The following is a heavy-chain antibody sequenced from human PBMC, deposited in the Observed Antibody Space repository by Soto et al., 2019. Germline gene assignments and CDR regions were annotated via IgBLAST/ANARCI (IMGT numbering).Heavy chain of an antibody. CDR2: IYYSGSA. CDR1: AGAISSGDFY. V-gene: IGHV4-30-4*01. CDR3: ARDNRIADPNSVLYYLLEY. Sequence: PSETLSHTCTVSAGAISSGDFYWSWIRQPPGKGLEWIGYIYYSGSASYHPSLKSRVTISVDTSKNQVSLKLNSVTAADTAVYFCARDNRIADPNSVLYYLLEYWGQGTLVTVSS. D-gene: IGHD3-22*01. J-gene: IGHJ4*02.